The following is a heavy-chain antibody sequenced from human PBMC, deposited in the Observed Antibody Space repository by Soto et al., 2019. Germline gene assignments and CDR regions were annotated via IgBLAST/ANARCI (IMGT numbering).Heavy chain of an antibody. V-gene: IGHV1-18*01. CDR2: ISAYNSNT. CDR1: GYTFTSYG. J-gene: IGHJ6*02. CDR3: ASSSVSRTYYYYGMDV. D-gene: IGHD6-13*01. Sequence: ASVKVSCKASGYTFTSYGISWVRQAPGQGLEWMGWISAYNSNTNYAQKLKGRVTMTTDTSTSTANMKLRNLRSDDTAVYYCASSSVSRTYYYYGMDVWGQGTTVTVSS.